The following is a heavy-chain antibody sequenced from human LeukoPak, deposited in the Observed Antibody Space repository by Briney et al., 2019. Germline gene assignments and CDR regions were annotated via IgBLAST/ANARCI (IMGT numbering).Heavy chain of an antibody. J-gene: IGHJ5*02. CDR3: ARSVYSYYANWFDP. CDR1: GFAFSSYW. V-gene: IGHV3-74*01. Sequence: GGSLRLSCAASGFAFSSYWMHWVRQAPGKGLVWVSRINSDGSSTTYADSVQGRFTISRDNAKNTLYLQMNSLGADDTAVYYCARSVYSYYANWFDPWGQGTLVTVSS. CDR2: INSDGSST. D-gene: IGHD4-11*01.